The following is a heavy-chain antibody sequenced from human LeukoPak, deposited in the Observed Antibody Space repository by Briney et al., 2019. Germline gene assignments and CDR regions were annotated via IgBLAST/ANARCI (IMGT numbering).Heavy chain of an antibody. CDR3: ARPYSGARYYGGNYVEWFDP. Sequence: ASVKVSCKASGYTFTGYYMHWVRQAPGQGLEWMGRINPNSGGTNYAQKFQGRVTMTRDTSISTAYMELSRLRSDDTAVHYCARPYSGARYYGGNYVEWFDPWGQGTLVTVSS. CDR2: INPNSGGT. D-gene: IGHD4-23*01. CDR1: GYTFTGYY. V-gene: IGHV1-2*06. J-gene: IGHJ5*02.